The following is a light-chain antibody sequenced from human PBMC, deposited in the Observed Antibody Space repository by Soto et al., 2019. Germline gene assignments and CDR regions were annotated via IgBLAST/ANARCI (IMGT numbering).Light chain of an antibody. CDR3: ATWDDSLSGVV. CDR2: RNN. V-gene: IGLV1-47*01. J-gene: IGLJ2*01. Sequence: QSVLTQPPSASGTHGQRVTISCSGSSSNIERNFIYWYQQVPGTAPKLLIYRNNQRPSGVPDRFSGSKAGTSASLAISGLRSEDEADYHCATWDDSLSGVVFGGGTKLTVL. CDR1: SSNIERNF.